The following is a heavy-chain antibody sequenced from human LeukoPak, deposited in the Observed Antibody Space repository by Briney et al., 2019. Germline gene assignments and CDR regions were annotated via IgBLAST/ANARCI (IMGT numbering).Heavy chain of an antibody. CDR3: AGTGYYDYGMGV. Sequence: GGSLRLSCAASGFTFSSYSMNWVRQAPGKGLEWVSSISSSSSYIYYADSVKGRFTISRDNAKNSLYLQMNSLRAVDTALYYCAGTGYYDYGMGVWGQGTTVTVSS. CDR2: ISSSSSYI. D-gene: IGHD6-13*01. J-gene: IGHJ6*02. V-gene: IGHV3-21*04. CDR1: GFTFSSYS.